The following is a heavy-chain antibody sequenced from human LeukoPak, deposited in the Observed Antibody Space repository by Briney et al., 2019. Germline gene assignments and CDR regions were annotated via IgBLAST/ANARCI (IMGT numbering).Heavy chain of an antibody. CDR2: VSSASSYI. CDR3: ARGGGDGYNSPASWYFDR. Sequence: PGGSLRLSCAASEFTFDTYTMNWVRQAPGKGLEWVSYVSSASSYIYYPDSVKGRFTISRDNAKNSLFLQMNSLRAEDTAVYYCARGGGDGYNSPASWYFDRWGRGTLVTVSS. V-gene: IGHV3-21*01. J-gene: IGHJ2*01. D-gene: IGHD5-24*01. CDR1: EFTFDTYT.